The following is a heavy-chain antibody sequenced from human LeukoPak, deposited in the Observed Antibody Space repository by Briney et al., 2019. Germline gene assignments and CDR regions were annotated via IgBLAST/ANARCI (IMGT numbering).Heavy chain of an antibody. CDR2: MNPNSGHT. CDR3: VRAPSPRKKQSGGLWFDP. D-gene: IGHD1-14*01. J-gene: IGHJ5*02. V-gene: IGHV1-8*03. Sequence: ASVKVSCKASGYTFTNYDINWVRQATGQGLEWMGWMNPNSGHTGYAQKFQGRVAITMTTSISTAYMELSSLTSEDTAVYYCVRAPSPRKKQSGGLWFDPWGQGTLVTV. CDR1: GYTFTNYD.